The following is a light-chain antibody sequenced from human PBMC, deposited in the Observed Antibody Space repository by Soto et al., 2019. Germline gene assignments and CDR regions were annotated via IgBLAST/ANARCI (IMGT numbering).Light chain of an antibody. V-gene: IGKV1-5*03. J-gene: IGKJ5*01. CDR1: QSISSW. CDR3: QQYNNYPFT. CDR2: KAS. Sequence: DIPMTQSPSTLAASVGDRVTITCRASQSISSWLAWYQQKPGKAPKLLIYKASSLESGIPSRFSGSGSGTQFTLTISSLQPDDFATYYCQQYNNYPFTFGQGTLLEIK.